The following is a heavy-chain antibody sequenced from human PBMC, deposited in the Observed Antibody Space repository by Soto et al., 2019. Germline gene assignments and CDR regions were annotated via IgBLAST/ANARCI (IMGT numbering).Heavy chain of an antibody. V-gene: IGHV3-7*05. Sequence: EVQLVESGGGLVQPGGSLRLSCAASGFTFSSYWMSWVRQAPGKGLEWVANIKQDGSEKYYMGSVEGRFTIPRDNAKNTLYFQMNSLRPEDTALYYSAGGGGGWVEGVFWGQGTLVTVSS. CDR1: GFTFSSYW. J-gene: IGHJ4*02. D-gene: IGHD3-10*01. CDR2: IKQDGSEK. CDR3: AGGGGGWVEGVF.